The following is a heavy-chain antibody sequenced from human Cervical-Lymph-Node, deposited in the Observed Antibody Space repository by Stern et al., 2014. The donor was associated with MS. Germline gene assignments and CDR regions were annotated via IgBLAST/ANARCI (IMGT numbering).Heavy chain of an antibody. CDR3: ATPCGDNPFDY. CDR1: GYSFTNYL. J-gene: IGHJ4*02. D-gene: IGHD4-23*01. Sequence: MQLVQSGAEVKKPGESLKISCKGSGYSFTNYLIGWVRQMPGQGLEWMWIIDPGDSYARYTPSFQGQVTISADKSINTAFLQWSSLKASDTAMYYCATPCGDNPFDYWGRGTLVTVSS. CDR2: IDPGDSYA. V-gene: IGHV5-51*01.